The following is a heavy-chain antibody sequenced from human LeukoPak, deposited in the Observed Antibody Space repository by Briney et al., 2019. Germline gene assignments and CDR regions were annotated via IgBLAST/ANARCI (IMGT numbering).Heavy chain of an antibody. Sequence: SETLSLTCTVSGGSISSGGFYWSWIRQHPGKGLEWIGYIYYSGSTYYNPSLKSRVTISVDTSKNQFSLKLSSVTAADTAVYYCARDPYDYVWGLDYWGQGTLVTVSS. V-gene: IGHV4-31*03. D-gene: IGHD3-16*01. CDR2: IYYSGST. CDR3: ARDPYDYVWGLDY. J-gene: IGHJ4*02. CDR1: GGSISSGGFY.